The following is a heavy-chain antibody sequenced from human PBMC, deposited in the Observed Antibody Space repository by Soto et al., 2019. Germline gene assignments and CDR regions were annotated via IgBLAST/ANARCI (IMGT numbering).Heavy chain of an antibody. V-gene: IGHV3-30*18. CDR1: GFTFSSYG. CDR3: AKWGELLSMDY. Sequence: QVQLVESGGGVVQPGRSLRLSCAASGFTFSSYGIHWVRQAPGKGLEWVAVISYDGSNKYYADSVEGRFTISRDHSKNTLYLQMNSLRAEDTAVYYCAKWGELLSMDYWGQGTLVTVSS. J-gene: IGHJ4*02. D-gene: IGHD1-26*01. CDR2: ISYDGSNK.